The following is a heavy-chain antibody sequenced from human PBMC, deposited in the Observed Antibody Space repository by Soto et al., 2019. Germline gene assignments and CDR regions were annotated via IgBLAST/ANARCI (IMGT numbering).Heavy chain of an antibody. CDR2: INPNSGDT. CDR3: ARDTSGWFKLDY. Sequence: ASVKVSCKASGYTFTGYYMHWVRQAPGQGLEWMGWINPNSGDTNYAQKFQGWVTMTRDTSITTAYMELSRLRSDDTAVYYCARDTSGWFKLDYWGQGTLVTVSS. V-gene: IGHV1-2*04. D-gene: IGHD6-19*01. J-gene: IGHJ4*02. CDR1: GYTFTGYY.